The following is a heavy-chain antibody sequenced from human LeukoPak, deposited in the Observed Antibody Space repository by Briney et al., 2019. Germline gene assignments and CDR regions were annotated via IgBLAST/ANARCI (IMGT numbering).Heavy chain of an antibody. CDR3: ARAPSGWLRRTGFDY. V-gene: IGHV4-34*01. J-gene: IGHJ4*02. CDR1: GGSFSGYH. Sequence: SETLSLTCAVYGGSFSGYHWSWIRQPPGKGLEWIGEINHSGSTNYNPSLKSRVTISVDTSKNQFSLKLSSVTAADTAVYYCARAPSGWLRRTGFDYWGQGTLVTVSS. CDR2: INHSGST. D-gene: IGHD5-12*01.